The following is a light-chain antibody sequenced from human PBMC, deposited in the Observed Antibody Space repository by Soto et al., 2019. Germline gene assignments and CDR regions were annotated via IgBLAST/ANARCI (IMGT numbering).Light chain of an antibody. CDR2: DTS. Sequence: EIVLTQSPGTLSLSPGERATLSCRASQSISSTYLAWYQHQPGQAPRLLIYDTSTRATAIPDRFSGSGSGTEFTLTISRMEPEDFAVYYCQQYGSSPWTFGPGTKVHIK. CDR3: QQYGSSPWT. V-gene: IGKV3-20*01. CDR1: QSISSTY. J-gene: IGKJ3*01.